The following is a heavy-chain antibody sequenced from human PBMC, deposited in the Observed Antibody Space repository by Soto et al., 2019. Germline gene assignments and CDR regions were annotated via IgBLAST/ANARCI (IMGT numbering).Heavy chain of an antibody. CDR2: IDPSDSYT. J-gene: IGHJ6*02. V-gene: IGHV5-10-1*01. CDR3: ARPVGYCSGGSCYYYYGMDV. CDR1: GYSFTSYW. Sequence: GESLKISCKGSGYSFTSYWISWVRQMPGKGLEWMGRIDPSDSYTNYSPSFQGHVTISADKSISTAYLQWSSLKASDTAMYYCARPVGYCSGGSCYYYYGMDVWGQGTTVTSP. D-gene: IGHD2-15*01.